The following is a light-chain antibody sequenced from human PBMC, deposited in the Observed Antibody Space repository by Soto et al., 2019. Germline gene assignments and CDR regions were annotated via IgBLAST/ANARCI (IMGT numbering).Light chain of an antibody. J-gene: IGKJ5*01. V-gene: IGKV3-20*01. Sequence: EIVLTQSPGTLSLSPGERATLSCRASQIVSSTYLAWFQQKPGQAPRLLIYGASSRATGIPDRFSGSGSGTDFTLTISRLEPEDFAVYYCQQYASSITFGQGTRLEIK. CDR3: QQYASSIT. CDR2: GAS. CDR1: QIVSSTY.